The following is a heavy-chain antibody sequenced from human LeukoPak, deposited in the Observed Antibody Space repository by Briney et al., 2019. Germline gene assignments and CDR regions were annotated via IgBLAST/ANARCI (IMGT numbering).Heavy chain of an antibody. CDR1: GFTVSSNY. CDR3: ARAPTYDAAFDY. CDR2: IYSGGST. V-gene: IGHV3-53*01. D-gene: IGHD3-22*01. J-gene: IGHJ4*02. Sequence: GGSLRLSCAASGFTVSSNYMSWVRQAPGKGLEWVSVIYSGGSTYYADSVKGRFTISRDNSKNTLYLQMNSLRAEDTAVYYCARAPTYDAAFDYWGQGTPVTVSS.